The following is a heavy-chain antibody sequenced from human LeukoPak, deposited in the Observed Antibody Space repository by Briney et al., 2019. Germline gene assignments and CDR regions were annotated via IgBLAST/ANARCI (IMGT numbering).Heavy chain of an antibody. V-gene: IGHV3-33*01. D-gene: IGHD3-9*01. Sequence: GTSLRLSCAASGFTLGYHGMHWVHQAPGKGLEWVAIIFSNGVNKYYADSLKGRSTISRDTSKNTLFLEMESLRTEDTAVYYCARHRGSIFEGYMDVWGKGTTVTVSS. CDR1: GFTLGYHG. CDR3: ARHRGSIFEGYMDV. CDR2: IFSNGVNK. J-gene: IGHJ6*03.